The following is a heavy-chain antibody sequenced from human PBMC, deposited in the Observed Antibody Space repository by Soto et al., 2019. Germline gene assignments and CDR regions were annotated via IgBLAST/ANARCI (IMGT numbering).Heavy chain of an antibody. Sequence: QVQLVQSGAEVKKPGSSVKVSCKASGGTFSSYAISWVRQAPGQGLEWMGGIIPIFGTANYAQKFQGRFTITADESPSTAYMELSSLRSEDTAVYYCARVADWVLGVTEYYFDYWGQGTLVTVSS. D-gene: IGHD3-10*01. CDR3: ARVADWVLGVTEYYFDY. CDR1: GGTFSSYA. J-gene: IGHJ4*02. CDR2: IIPIFGTA. V-gene: IGHV1-69*12.